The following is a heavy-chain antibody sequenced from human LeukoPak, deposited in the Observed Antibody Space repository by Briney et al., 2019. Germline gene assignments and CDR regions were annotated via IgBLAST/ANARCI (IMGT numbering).Heavy chain of an antibody. J-gene: IGHJ5*02. CDR3: ARGDGSGSGRWFDP. Sequence: SETLSLTCTVSGASISSGTYSWSWLRQPPGEGLEWIGYIYHTGSTYYNPSLKGRVTISVDRSKNQFSLNLNFVTAADTALYYCARGDGSGSGRWFDPWGQGTLITVSS. CDR1: GASISSGTYS. CDR2: IYHTGST. V-gene: IGHV4-30-2*01. D-gene: IGHD3-10*01.